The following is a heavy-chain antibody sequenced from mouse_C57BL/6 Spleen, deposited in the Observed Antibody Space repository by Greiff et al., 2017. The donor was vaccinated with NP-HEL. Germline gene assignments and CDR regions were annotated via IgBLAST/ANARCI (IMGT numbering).Heavy chain of an antibody. Sequence: VKLQESGAELVKPGASVKLSCKASGYTFTEYTIHWVKQRSGQGLEWIGWFYPGSGSIKYNEKFKDKATLTADKSSSTVYMELSRLTSEDSAVYFCARHEESYYGNYDAMDYWGQGTSVTVSS. CDR1: GYTFTEYT. CDR2: FYPGSGSI. J-gene: IGHJ4*01. V-gene: IGHV1-62-2*01. D-gene: IGHD2-1*01. CDR3: ARHEESYYGNYDAMDY.